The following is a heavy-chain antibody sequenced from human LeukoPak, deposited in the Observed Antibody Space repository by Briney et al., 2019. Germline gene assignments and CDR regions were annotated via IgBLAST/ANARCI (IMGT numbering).Heavy chain of an antibody. V-gene: IGHV3-30*03. CDR2: ISYDGSNK. CDR3: ARSIVVVTAHFDY. CDR1: GFTFSSYG. Sequence: PGRSLRLSCAASGFTFSSYGMHWVRQAPGKGLEWVAVISYDGSNKYYADSVKGRFTISRDNSKNTLYLQMNSLRAEDTAVYYCARSIVVVTAHFDYWGQGTLVTVSS. D-gene: IGHD2-21*02. J-gene: IGHJ4*02.